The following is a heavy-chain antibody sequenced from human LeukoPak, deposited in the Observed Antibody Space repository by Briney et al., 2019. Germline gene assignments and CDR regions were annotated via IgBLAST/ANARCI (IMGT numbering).Heavy chain of an antibody. J-gene: IGHJ4*02. CDR3: ARRTDRSAWSTYFDY. Sequence: TSETLSLTCSVSGGYISTSSYYWDRIPQPPGKGLEWYGRLYYCGSTCYNPTLKGRVTISGDTSKNQFSLNLGSVTAADTAVYYCARRTDRSAWSTYFDYWGQGTLVTVSS. CDR2: LYYCGST. D-gene: IGHD6-19*01. CDR1: GGYISTSSYY. V-gene: IGHV4-39*01.